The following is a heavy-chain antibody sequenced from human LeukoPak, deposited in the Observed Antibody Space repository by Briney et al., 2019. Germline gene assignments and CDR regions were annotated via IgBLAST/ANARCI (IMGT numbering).Heavy chain of an antibody. D-gene: IGHD4-17*01. J-gene: IGHJ4*02. CDR2: IYYSGST. V-gene: IGHV4-59*01. CDR3: ARDQDGDYWGAFDY. CDR1: GGSISSYY. Sequence: KPSETLSLTCTVSGGSISSYYWSWIRQPPGKGLEWIGYIYYSGSTNYNPSLKSRVTISVDTYKNQFSLKLSSVTAADTAVYYCARDQDGDYWGAFDYLGQGTLVTVSS.